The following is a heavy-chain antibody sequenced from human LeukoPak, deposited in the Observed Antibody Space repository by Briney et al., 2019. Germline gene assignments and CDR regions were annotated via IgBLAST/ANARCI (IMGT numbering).Heavy chain of an antibody. D-gene: IGHD6-19*01. Sequence: GGSLRLSCAASGFTFSSYWMSWVRQAPGKGLEWVANIKEGGRGKYYVDSVKGRFTISRDNAKNSLYLQMNSLKSEDTAVYYCARASAVAGTRDYWGQGTLVTVSS. V-gene: IGHV3-7*01. CDR2: IKEGGRGK. CDR1: GFTFSSYW. CDR3: ARASAVAGTRDY. J-gene: IGHJ4*02.